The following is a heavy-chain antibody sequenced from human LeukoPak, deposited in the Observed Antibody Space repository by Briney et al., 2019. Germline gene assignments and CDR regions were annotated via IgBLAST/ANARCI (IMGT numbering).Heavy chain of an antibody. CDR3: ARDRGIYDKSGYRGDWYFDL. D-gene: IGHD3-22*01. V-gene: IGHV4-38-2*02. CDR2: IYHSGST. CDR1: GYSISSGYY. Sequence: PSETLSLTCTVSGYSISSGYYWGWIRQPPGKGREWIGSIYHSGSTYYNPSLKSRVTISVDTSENQFSLQLNSVPPEDTAVYYCARDRGIYDKSGYRGDWYFDLWGRGTLVTVSS. J-gene: IGHJ2*01.